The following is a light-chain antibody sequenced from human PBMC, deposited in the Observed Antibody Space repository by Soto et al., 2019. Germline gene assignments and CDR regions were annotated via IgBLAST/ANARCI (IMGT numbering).Light chain of an antibody. Sequence: EIVMTQSPATLSVSPGERATLSCRASQSVSSNLAWYQQKPGQAPRLLIYGASTRATGFPARFSGSGSGTEFTLTISSLQYEDFAVYYCQHYNNWPLTFGGGTKVEIK. CDR3: QHYNNWPLT. CDR1: QSVSSN. J-gene: IGKJ4*01. CDR2: GAS. V-gene: IGKV3-15*01.